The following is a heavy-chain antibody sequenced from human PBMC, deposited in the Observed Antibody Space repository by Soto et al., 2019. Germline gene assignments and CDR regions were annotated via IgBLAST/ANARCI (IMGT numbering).Heavy chain of an antibody. CDR1: GFTFSSYG. V-gene: IGHV3-33*01. CDR2: IWYDGSNK. Sequence: PGGSLRLSCAASGFTFSSYGMHWVRQAPGKGLEWVAVIWYDGSNKYYADSVKGRFTISRDNSKNTLYLQMNSLRAEDTAVYYCARDQDYYDSSGSWPFDYWGQGT. J-gene: IGHJ4*02. D-gene: IGHD3-22*01. CDR3: ARDQDYYDSSGSWPFDY.